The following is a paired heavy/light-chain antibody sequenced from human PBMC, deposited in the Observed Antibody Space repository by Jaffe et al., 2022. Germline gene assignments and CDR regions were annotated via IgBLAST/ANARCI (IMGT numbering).Light chain of an antibody. Sequence: QSALTQPRSVSGSPGQSVTISCTGTNSDVGGYNYVSWYQQHPGKAPKVMIYDVTKRPAGVPDRFSGSKSGNTASLTISGLQTEDEADYFCCSYAASDNYLFGGGTKLTVL. CDR2: DVT. CDR1: NSDVGGYNY. J-gene: IGLJ2*01. V-gene: IGLV2-11*01. CDR3: CSYAASDNYL.
Heavy chain of an antibody. Sequence: EVQLVESGGDLVKPGGSLRLSCAASGFTLNNAWMRWVRQAPGKGLEWVALIKSKSAGGTIDYAAPVKGRFTISRDDSKNTLYLQVNSLKTEDTAVYYCATVYASGTFSGAFFDLWGRGTLVTVST. D-gene: IGHD3-10*01. CDR3: ATVYASGTFSGAFFDL. V-gene: IGHV3-15*01. J-gene: IGHJ2*01. CDR1: GFTLNNAW. CDR2: IKSKSAGGTI.